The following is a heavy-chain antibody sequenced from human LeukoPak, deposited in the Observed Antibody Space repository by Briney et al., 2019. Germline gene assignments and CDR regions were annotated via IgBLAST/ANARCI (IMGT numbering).Heavy chain of an antibody. CDR2: INHSGST. CDR1: GGSFSGYY. V-gene: IGHV4-34*01. J-gene: IGHJ4*02. Sequence: SETLSLTCAVYGGSFSGYYWSWIRQPPGKGLEWTGEINHSGSTNYNPSLKSRVTISVDTSKNQFSLKLSPVTAADTAVYYCARVYSYSSGWYGRPYYFDYWGQGTLVTVSS. D-gene: IGHD6-19*01. CDR3: ARVYSYSSGWYGRPYYFDY.